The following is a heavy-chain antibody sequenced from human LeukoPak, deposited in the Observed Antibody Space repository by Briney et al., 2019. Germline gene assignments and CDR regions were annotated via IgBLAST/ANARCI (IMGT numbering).Heavy chain of an antibody. V-gene: IGHV1-18*01. CDR2: ISAYNGNT. CDR3: AREGIPRQCIVATIRYYYYYMDV. D-gene: IGHD5-12*01. CDR1: GYTFTSYG. Sequence: GASVKVSCKASGYTFTSYGISWVRQAPGQGLEWMGWISAYNGNTNYAQKLQGRVTMTTDTSTSTAYMELRSLRSDDTAVYYCAREGIPRQCIVATIRYYYYYMDVWGKGTTVTVSS. J-gene: IGHJ6*03.